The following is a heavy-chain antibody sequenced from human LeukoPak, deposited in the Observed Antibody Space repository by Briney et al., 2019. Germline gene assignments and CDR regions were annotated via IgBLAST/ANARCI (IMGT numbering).Heavy chain of an antibody. D-gene: IGHD3-22*01. V-gene: IGHV3-21*01. Sequence: GGSLRLSCAASGFTFSSYAMSWVRQAPGKGLEWVSSISSSSSYIYYADSVKGRFTISRDNAKNSLYLQMNSLRAEDTAVYYCARDHGSGYCDYWARESWSPSPQ. CDR1: GFTFSSYA. CDR3: ARDHGSGYCDY. CDR2: ISSSSSYI. J-gene: IGHJ4*02.